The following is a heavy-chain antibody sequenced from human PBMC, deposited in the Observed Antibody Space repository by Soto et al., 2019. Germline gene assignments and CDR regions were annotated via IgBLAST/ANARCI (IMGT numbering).Heavy chain of an antibody. CDR1: GYTFTSYG. Sequence: GASVKVSCKASGYTFTSYGISWVRQAPGQGLEWMGWISAYNGNTNYAQKLQGRVTMTTDTSTSTAYMELRSLRSDDTAVYYCASIAVAGTREYYYGMDVWGQGTTVTVSS. D-gene: IGHD6-19*01. J-gene: IGHJ6*02. V-gene: IGHV1-18*01. CDR3: ASIAVAGTREYYYGMDV. CDR2: ISAYNGNT.